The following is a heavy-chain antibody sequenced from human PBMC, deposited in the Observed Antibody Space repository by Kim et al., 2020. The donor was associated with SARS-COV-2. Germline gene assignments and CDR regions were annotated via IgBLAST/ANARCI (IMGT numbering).Heavy chain of an antibody. CDR3: ARAVAEYWYFDL. Sequence: GGSLRLSCAASGFTFSDYYMSWIRQAPGKGLEWVSYISSSSSYTNYADSVKGRFTISRDNAKNSLYLQMNSLRAEDTAVYYCARAVAEYWYFDLWGRGTLVTVSS. D-gene: IGHD6-19*01. CDR2: ISSSSSYT. J-gene: IGHJ2*01. V-gene: IGHV3-11*06. CDR1: GFTFSDYY.